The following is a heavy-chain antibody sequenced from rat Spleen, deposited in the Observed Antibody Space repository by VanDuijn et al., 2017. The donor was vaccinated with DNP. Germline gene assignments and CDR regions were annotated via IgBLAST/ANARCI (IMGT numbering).Heavy chain of an antibody. V-gene: IGHV5-31*01. CDR1: GFSFSHYW. CDR3: ARDMDYGSYADYFDY. J-gene: IGHJ2*01. Sequence: EVQLVESGGDLVQPGRSLKLSCVASGFSFSHYWMTWIRQVPGKGLEWIASITSGGSSYYPDSVKGRFTISRDNAKNTLYLRMNSLRSEDTATYYCARDMDYGSYADYFDYWGQGVMVTVSS. CDR2: ITSGGSS. D-gene: IGHD1-8*01.